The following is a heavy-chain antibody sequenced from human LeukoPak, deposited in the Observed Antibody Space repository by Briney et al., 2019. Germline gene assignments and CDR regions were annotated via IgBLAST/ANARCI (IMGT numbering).Heavy chain of an antibody. CDR3: ARGDSSGWYLDYYYYYGMDV. CDR1: GFTFTNYA. V-gene: IGHV3-23*01. D-gene: IGHD6-19*01. CDR2: ISDSGGYT. J-gene: IGHJ6*02. Sequence: PGGSLRLSCSASGFTFTNYAMSWVRQAPGKGLKWVSAISDSGGYTYYADSVKGRFTISRDNSKNTLYLQMNSLRAEDTAVYYCARGDSSGWYLDYYYYYGMDVWGQGTTVTVSS.